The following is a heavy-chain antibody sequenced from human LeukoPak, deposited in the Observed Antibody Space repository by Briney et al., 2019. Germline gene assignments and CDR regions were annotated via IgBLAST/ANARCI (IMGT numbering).Heavy chain of an antibody. J-gene: IGHJ4*02. Sequence: PGGSLRLSCAASGFTFSSYGMHWVRQAPGKGLEWVAVISYDGSNKYYADSVKGRFTISRDNSKDTLYLQMNSLRAEDTAVYYCAEEMRGDYYYDSSGLDYWGQGTLVTVSS. CDR1: GFTFSSYG. CDR2: ISYDGSNK. V-gene: IGHV3-30*18. D-gene: IGHD3-22*01. CDR3: AEEMRGDYYYDSSGLDY.